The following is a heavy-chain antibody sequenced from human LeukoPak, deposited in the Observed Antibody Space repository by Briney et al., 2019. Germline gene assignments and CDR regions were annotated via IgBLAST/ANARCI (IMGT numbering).Heavy chain of an antibody. CDR1: GFTFSDYY. D-gene: IGHD2-21*02. Sequence: GGSLRLSCAASGFTFSDYYMSWIRQAPGKGLEWVSYIGSSGSTIYYADSVKGRFTISRDNSKNTLYLQMNSLRAEDTAVYYCAKDRLAVVTAIGYGMDVWGQGTTVTVSS. V-gene: IGHV3-11*04. CDR2: IGSSGSTI. CDR3: AKDRLAVVTAIGYGMDV. J-gene: IGHJ6*02.